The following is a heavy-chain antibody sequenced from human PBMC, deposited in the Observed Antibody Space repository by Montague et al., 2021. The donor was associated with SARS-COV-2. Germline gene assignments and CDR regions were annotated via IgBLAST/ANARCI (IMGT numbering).Heavy chain of an antibody. D-gene: IGHD2-21*02. CDR2: IYYSGST. Sequence: SETLSLTCTVSSGSISSYYWSWIRQPPGKGLEWIGYIYYSGSTNYNPSLKSRVTISVDKSKNQFSLKLSFVTAADTAMYYCARAHCSGDACYSLGWFDPWGQGTLVTVSS. CDR1: SGSISSYY. J-gene: IGHJ5*02. CDR3: ARAHCSGDACYSLGWFDP. V-gene: IGHV4-59*12.